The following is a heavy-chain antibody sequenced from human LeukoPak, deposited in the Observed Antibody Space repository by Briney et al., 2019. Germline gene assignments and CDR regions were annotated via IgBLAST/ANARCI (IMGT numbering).Heavy chain of an antibody. Sequence: GGSLRLSCAASGFTFSSYAMSWFRQAPGKGLEWVSAISGSGGSTYYADSVKGRFTISRDNSKNTLYLQMNSLRAEDTAVYYCAKEVDDYSNYEWMGALYYYYGMDVWGQGTTVTVSS. CDR1: GFTFSSYA. CDR3: AKEVDDYSNYEWMGALYYYYGMDV. V-gene: IGHV3-23*01. CDR2: ISGSGGST. J-gene: IGHJ6*02. D-gene: IGHD4-11*01.